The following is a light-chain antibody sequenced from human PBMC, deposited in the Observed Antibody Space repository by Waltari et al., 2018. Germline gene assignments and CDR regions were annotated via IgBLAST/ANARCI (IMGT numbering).Light chain of an antibody. CDR1: QSVLFRSNSLNS. J-gene: IGKJ3*01. V-gene: IGKV4-1*01. CDR2: WAS. Sequence: DILMTQSPDSLAVSLGERATINCTSSQSVLFRSNSLNSFGWYPQKVGHPPKLLIYWASTRASGVPERFSGSGSETDFTLTISSQQAEDVAVYYCQKYYTTPHTFGPGPQVDVK. CDR3: QKYYTTPHT.